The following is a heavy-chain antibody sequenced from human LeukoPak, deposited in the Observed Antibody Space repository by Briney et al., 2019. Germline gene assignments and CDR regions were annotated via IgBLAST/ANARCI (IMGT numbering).Heavy chain of an antibody. D-gene: IGHD6-13*01. V-gene: IGHV4-61*01. CDR3: ARDYSSSWSEYYFDY. CDR1: GGSVSSGSYY. Sequence: SETLSLTCTVSGGSVSSGSYYWSWIRQPPGKGLEWIGYIYYSGGTNYNPSLKSRVTISVDTSKNQFSLKLSSVTAADTAVYYCARDYSSSWSEYYFDYWGQGTLVTVSS. J-gene: IGHJ4*02. CDR2: IYYSGGT.